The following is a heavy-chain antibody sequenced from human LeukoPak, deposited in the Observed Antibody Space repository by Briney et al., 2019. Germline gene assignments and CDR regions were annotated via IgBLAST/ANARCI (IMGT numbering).Heavy chain of an antibody. D-gene: IGHD2-2*01. CDR3: ARHGADIVVVPSGSIVY. CDR2: IYSSGSS. V-gene: IGHV4-39*01. CDR1: GGSISSSTYY. Sequence: SETLSLTCTVSGGSISSSTYYWGWIRQPPGKGLEWIGGIYSSGSSYYNPSLKSRVTISVDTSQNQFSLKLSSVTAADTAVYYCARHGADIVVVPSGSIVYWGQGTLVTVSS. J-gene: IGHJ4*02.